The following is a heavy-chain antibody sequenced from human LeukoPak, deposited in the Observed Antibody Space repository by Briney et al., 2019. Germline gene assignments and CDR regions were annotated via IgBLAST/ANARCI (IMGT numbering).Heavy chain of an antibody. J-gene: IGHJ1*01. V-gene: IGHV4-39*01. CDR1: DGSISSGYYY. D-gene: IGHD3-10*01. CDR2: IYYSGST. CDR3: ATPGSGTLLAPWYFHH. Sequence: PSETLSLTCSVSDGSISSGYYYWGWIRQPPGKGLEWIGSIYYSGSTYYNPSLKSRVTISVDTSKNQFSLKLSSVTAADTAVYYCATPGSGTLLAPWYFHHWGQGTLVTVSS.